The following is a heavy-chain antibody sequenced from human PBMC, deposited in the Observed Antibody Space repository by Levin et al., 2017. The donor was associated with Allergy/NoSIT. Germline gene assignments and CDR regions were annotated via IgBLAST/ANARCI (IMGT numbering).Heavy chain of an antibody. D-gene: IGHD1-1*01. V-gene: IGHV3-74*01. CDR1: EFTFSNYR. CDR2: INGDGSNT. CDR3: ARGMSTVTTGTRGY. J-gene: IGHJ4*02. Sequence: PGGSLRLSCAASEFTFSNYRMFWVRQAPGKGLVWVSRINGDGSNTIYADSVEGRFTISSDNAKTTLYLQMSSLTADDPAVSYCARGMSTVTTGTRGYWGQGTLVRVSS.